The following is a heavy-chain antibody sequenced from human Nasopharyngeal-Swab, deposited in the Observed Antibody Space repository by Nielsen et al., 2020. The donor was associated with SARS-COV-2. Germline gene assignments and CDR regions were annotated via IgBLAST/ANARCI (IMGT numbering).Heavy chain of an antibody. CDR3: ARDRGGPDYGDYAGDAFDI. D-gene: IGHD4-17*01. V-gene: IGHV4-31*03. Sequence: SETLSLTCTVSGGSISSGGYYWSWIRQHPGKGLEWIGYIYYSGSTYYNPSLKSRVTISVDTSKNQFSLKLSSVTAADTAVYYCARDRGGPDYGDYAGDAFDIWGQGTMVTVSS. CDR2: IYYSGST. CDR1: GGSISSGGYY. J-gene: IGHJ3*02.